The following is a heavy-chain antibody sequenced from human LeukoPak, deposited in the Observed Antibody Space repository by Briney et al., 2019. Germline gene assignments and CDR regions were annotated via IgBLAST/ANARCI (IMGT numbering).Heavy chain of an antibody. V-gene: IGHV1-18*01. CDR1: GYTFTSYG. J-gene: IGHJ4*02. CDR2: ISAYNGNT. Sequence: GASVKVSCKASGYTFTSYGISWVRQAPGQGLEWMGWISAYNGNTNYAQKLQGRVTMTTDTSTSTAYMELRSLRSDDTAVYYCARDMEIRYFDPTYYFDYWGQGTLVTVS. D-gene: IGHD3-9*01. CDR3: ARDMEIRYFDPTYYFDY.